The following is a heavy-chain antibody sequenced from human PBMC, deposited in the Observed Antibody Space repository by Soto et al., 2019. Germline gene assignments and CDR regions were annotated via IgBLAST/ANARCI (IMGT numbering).Heavy chain of an antibody. CDR1: GFTFDDYA. D-gene: IGHD2-21*02. Sequence: GGSLRLSCAASGFTFDDYAMHWVRQAPGNGLEWVSGISWNSGSIDYADSVKGRFTISRDNAKNSLYLQMNSLRVEDTALYYCAKGRQMVTAIPRAFDYWGQGTLVTVSS. CDR2: ISWNSGSI. J-gene: IGHJ4*02. V-gene: IGHV3-9*01. CDR3: AKGRQMVTAIPRAFDY.